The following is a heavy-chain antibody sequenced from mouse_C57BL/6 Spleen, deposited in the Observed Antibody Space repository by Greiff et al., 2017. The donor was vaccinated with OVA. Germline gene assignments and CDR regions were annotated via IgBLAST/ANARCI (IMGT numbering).Heavy chain of an antibody. CDR3: ARSDYGSSYDYAMDY. CDR1: GYTFTSYW. CDR2: VDPNSGGT. D-gene: IGHD1-1*01. J-gene: IGHJ4*01. Sequence: VQLQQPGAELVKPGASVKLSCKASGYTFTSYWMHWVKQRPGRGLEWIGRVDPNSGGTKYNEKFKSKATLTVDKPSSTAYMQLSSLTSEDSAAYYCARSDYGSSYDYAMDYWGQGTSVTVSS. V-gene: IGHV1-72*01.